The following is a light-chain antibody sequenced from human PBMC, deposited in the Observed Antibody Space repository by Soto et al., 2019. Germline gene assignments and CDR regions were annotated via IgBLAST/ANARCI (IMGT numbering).Light chain of an antibody. J-gene: IGKJ5*01. V-gene: IGKV1-39*01. CDR1: QSISSY. Sequence: DIPMTQSPSSLSASVGDRVTITCRASQSISSYLNLYQQKPGKAPKLLIYAASSLQSGVPSRFSGSGSGTDFTLTISSLQPEDFATYYCQQLNSYPITFGQGTRLEIK. CDR2: AAS. CDR3: QQLNSYPIT.